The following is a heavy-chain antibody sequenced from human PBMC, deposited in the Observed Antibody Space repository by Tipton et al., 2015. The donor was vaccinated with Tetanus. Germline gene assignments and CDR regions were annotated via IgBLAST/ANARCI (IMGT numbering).Heavy chain of an antibody. Sequence: SLRLSCAASGFTFRSYWMHWVRQVPGKGLVWISRINSDGSKTTYADSVKGRFTISRDNAKNSLYLQMNSLRGEDTAVYYCVRDFAEFDYWGQGTLVTVSS. J-gene: IGHJ4*02. CDR3: VRDFAEFDY. CDR2: INSDGSKT. CDR1: GFTFRSYW. V-gene: IGHV3-74*03.